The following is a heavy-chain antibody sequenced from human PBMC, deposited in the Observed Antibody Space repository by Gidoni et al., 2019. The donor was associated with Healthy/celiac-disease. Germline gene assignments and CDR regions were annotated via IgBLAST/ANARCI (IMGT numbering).Heavy chain of an antibody. Sequence: QVQLVESGGGVVQPGRSLRLSCAAAGFTGRSYGRHWVRQAPGKGLGWVAVISYDGSNKYYADSVKGRFTISRDNSKNTLYLQMNSLRAEDTAVYYCAKDLSGSYPWYYYYGMDVWGQGTTVTVSS. V-gene: IGHV3-30*18. CDR1: GFTGRSYG. CDR2: ISYDGSNK. CDR3: AKDLSGSYPWYYYYGMDV. D-gene: IGHD1-26*01. J-gene: IGHJ6*02.